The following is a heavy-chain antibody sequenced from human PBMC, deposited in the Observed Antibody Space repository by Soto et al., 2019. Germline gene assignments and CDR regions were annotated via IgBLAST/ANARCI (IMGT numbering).Heavy chain of an antibody. D-gene: IGHD2-21*02. J-gene: IGHJ5*02. Sequence: GGSLRLSCAASGFTFSDYYMSWIRQAPGKGLEWVSYISSSSSYINYADSVKGRFTISRDNAKNSLYLQMNRLRAEDTAVYYCARVLVFYGGFDPWGQGTLVTVSS. V-gene: IGHV3-11*05. CDR2: ISSSSSYI. CDR3: ARVLVFYGGFDP. CDR1: GFTFSDYY.